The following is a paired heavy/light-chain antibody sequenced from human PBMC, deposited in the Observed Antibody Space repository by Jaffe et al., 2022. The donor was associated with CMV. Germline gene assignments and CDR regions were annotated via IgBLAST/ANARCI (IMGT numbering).Light chain of an antibody. J-gene: IGLJ1*01. Sequence: SSELTQDPAVSVALGQTVRITCQGDSLRSYYASWYQQKPGQAPVLVIYGKNNRPSGIPDRFSGSSSGNTASLTITGAQAEDEADYYCNSRDSSGNPRVFGTGTKVTVL. CDR3: NSRDSSGNPRV. CDR1: SLRSYY. CDR2: GKN. V-gene: IGLV3-19*01.
Heavy chain of an antibody. CDR2: ISSSGSTI. CDR3: ARDPYNYDFWSGYSKQGGMDV. D-gene: IGHD3-3*01. V-gene: IGHV3-11*01. CDR1: GFTFSDYY. J-gene: IGHJ6*02. Sequence: QVQLVESGGGLVKPGGSLRLSCAASGFTFSDYYMSWIRQAPGKGLEWVSYISSSGSTIYYADSVKGRFTISRDNAKNSLYLQMNSLRAEDTAVYYCARDPYNYDFWSGYSKQGGMDVWGQGTTVTVSS.